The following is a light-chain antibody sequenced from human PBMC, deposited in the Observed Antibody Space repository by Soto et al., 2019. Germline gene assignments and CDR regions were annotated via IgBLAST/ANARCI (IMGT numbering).Light chain of an antibody. V-gene: IGKV3D-11*02. CDR2: DAS. Sequence: DIVLTQSPATLSLSSGERATLSCRASQSVSSSLAWYQQKPGQAPRLLIYDASNRASGIPARFSGSGSGKDFTLTISSLEPEDFAIYYCQQRQNLHTFGGGAKVDIK. CDR3: QQRQNLHT. CDR1: QSVSSS. J-gene: IGKJ4*01.